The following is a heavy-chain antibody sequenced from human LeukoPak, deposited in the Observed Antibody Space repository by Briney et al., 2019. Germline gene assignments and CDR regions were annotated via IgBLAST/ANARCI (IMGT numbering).Heavy chain of an antibody. CDR1: GGSISTFY. CDR3: AREGGDPRWLDP. J-gene: IGHJ5*02. CDR2: INNSGST. Sequence: TPSETLSLTCTVSGGSISTFYWTWIRQPAGKALEWIGRINNSGSTNYNPSLMSRVSMSVDRSKNQFSVTLSSVTAADTAVYFCAREGGDPRWLDPWGQGTLVTVSS. D-gene: IGHD6-25*01. V-gene: IGHV4-4*07.